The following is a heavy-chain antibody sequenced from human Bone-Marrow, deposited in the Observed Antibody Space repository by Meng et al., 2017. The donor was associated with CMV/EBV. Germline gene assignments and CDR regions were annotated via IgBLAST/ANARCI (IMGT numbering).Heavy chain of an antibody. CDR1: GGSISSGSYY. CDR2: IYTSGST. Sequence: QGQLQGSGPGLVKPSQTLSLTCTVSGGSISSGSYYWSWIRQPAGKGLEWIGRIYTSGSTNYNPSLKSRVTISVDTSKNQFSLKLSSVTAADTAVYYCASAGYSSSWYFDYWGQGTLVTVSS. CDR3: ASAGYSSSWYFDY. D-gene: IGHD6-13*01. J-gene: IGHJ4*02. V-gene: IGHV4-61*02.